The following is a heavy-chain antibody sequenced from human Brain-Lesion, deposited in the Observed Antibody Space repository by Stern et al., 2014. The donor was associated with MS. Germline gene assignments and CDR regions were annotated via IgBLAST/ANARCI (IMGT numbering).Heavy chain of an antibody. CDR1: GFTFDGYA. CDR3: ARDITGSSAYFAY. Sequence: VQLVESGGDLVQPGRSLRLSCAAFGFTFDGYAMHWVRQAPGKGLGWVAGISLNSGTIGFADSVKGRFTSSRDNAYSSLYLQMNSLRPEDTALYYCARDITGSSAYFAYWGQGTLVTVSS. V-gene: IGHV3-9*01. D-gene: IGHD1-14*01. J-gene: IGHJ4*02. CDR2: ISLNSGTI.